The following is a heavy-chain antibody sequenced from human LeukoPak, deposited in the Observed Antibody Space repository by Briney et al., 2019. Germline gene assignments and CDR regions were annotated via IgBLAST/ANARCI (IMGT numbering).Heavy chain of an antibody. V-gene: IGHV4-59*11. CDR1: GGSISGHC. J-gene: IGHJ4*02. CDR3: ARFSRDAVSTPYYLNY. D-gene: IGHD5/OR15-5a*01. CDR2: IYYTGST. Sequence: PSETLSLTCSVSGGSISGHCWTWIRQPPGKGLEWIGYIYYTGSTNYSPSLRSRVTISLDTSKNQFSLNLSSVTAADTAVYYCARFSRDAVSTPYYLNYWGQGTLVTVSS.